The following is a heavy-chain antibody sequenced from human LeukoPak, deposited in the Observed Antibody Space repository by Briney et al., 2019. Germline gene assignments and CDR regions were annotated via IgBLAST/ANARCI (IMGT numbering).Heavy chain of an antibody. Sequence: SETLSLTCTVSGGPISSYYWSWIRQPAGKGLQWIGRIYSSGRSTNYDPSLRSRVTMSVDTSENQFFLRLNSVTAADTAVYYCAREGRTGDYEGYWGQGIQVTISA. CDR2: IYSSGRST. CDR3: AREGRTGDYEGY. V-gene: IGHV4-4*07. CDR1: GGPISSYY. D-gene: IGHD4-17*01. J-gene: IGHJ4*02.